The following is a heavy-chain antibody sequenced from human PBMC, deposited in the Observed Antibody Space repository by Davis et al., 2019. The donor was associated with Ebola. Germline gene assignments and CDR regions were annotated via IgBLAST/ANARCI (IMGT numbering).Heavy chain of an antibody. CDR1: GYTFATYA. CDR3: ARDNTAYDKPFDY. V-gene: IGHV1-3*01. CDR2: INAGNGYA. Sequence: ASVTVSCKASGYTFATYAMHWVRQPPGQGLEWMGRINAGNGYAKYSETFQGRVTFTRDTSATTAYMELTSLRSEDTAVYYCARDNTAYDKPFDYWGQGTLVTVSS. D-gene: IGHD5-12*01. J-gene: IGHJ4*02.